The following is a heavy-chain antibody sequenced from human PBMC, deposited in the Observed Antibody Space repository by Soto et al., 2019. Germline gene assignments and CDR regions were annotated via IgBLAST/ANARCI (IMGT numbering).Heavy chain of an antibody. V-gene: IGHV1-18*04. CDR3: ARVVGAVPAAMRLQWFEP. Sequence: ASVKVSCKASGYTFTSYGISWVRQVPGQGLEWMGWISAYNGNTNYAQKLQGRVTMTTDTSTSTAYMELRSLRSDDTAVYYCARVVGAVPAAMRLQWFEPWGQGILVTVSS. J-gene: IGHJ5*02. D-gene: IGHD2-2*01. CDR2: ISAYNGNT. CDR1: GYTFTSYG.